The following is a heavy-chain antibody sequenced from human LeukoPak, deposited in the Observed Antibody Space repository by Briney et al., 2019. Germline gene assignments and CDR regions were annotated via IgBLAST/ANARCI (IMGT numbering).Heavy chain of an antibody. D-gene: IGHD3-22*01. CDR3: ARDPGWYDSSGYLHFDY. V-gene: IGHV4-31*03. Sequence: SQTLSLTCTVSGGSISSGGYYWSWIRRHPGKGLEWIGYIYYSGSTYYNPSLKSRVTISVDTSKNQFSLKLSSVTAEDTAVYYCARDPGWYDSSGYLHFDYWGQGTLVTVSS. CDR1: GGSISSGGYY. CDR2: IYYSGST. J-gene: IGHJ4*02.